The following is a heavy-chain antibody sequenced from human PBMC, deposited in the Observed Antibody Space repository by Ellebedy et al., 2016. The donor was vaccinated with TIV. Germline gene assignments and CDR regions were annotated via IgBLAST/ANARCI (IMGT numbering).Heavy chain of an antibody. D-gene: IGHD3-16*01. CDR1: GLTFSSHS. CDR2: ITESGGNT. CDR3: ARTREPGYFAYYYYESDV. Sequence: GESLKISCAASGLTFSSHSMNWVRHAPGRGLAWVSSITESGGNTYYADSVKGRFTISRDNSKDTLFLQMNSLRAEDTAIYFCARTREPGYFAYYYYESDVWGQGSTVTVSS. V-gene: IGHV3-23*01. J-gene: IGHJ6*02.